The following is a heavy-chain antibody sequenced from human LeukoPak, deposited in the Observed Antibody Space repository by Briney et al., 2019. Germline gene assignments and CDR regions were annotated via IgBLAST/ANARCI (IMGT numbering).Heavy chain of an antibody. D-gene: IGHD6-13*01. CDR1: GDSISSSSYY. Sequence: PSEALSLTCTVSGDSISSSSYYWGWVRQPPGKGLEWIGSIYYSGSTYYNPSLKSRVTMSVDTSKKQFSLKLNSVTAADPAVYYCARKYASSWPFDYWGQGTLVTVSS. CDR2: IYYSGST. J-gene: IGHJ4*02. V-gene: IGHV4-39*07. CDR3: ARKYASSWPFDY.